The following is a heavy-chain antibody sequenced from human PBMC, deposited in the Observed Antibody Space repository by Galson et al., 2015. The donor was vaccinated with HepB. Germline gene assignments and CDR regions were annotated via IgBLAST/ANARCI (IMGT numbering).Heavy chain of an antibody. Sequence: SLRLSCAASGFTFRSYSMNWVRQAPGKGLEWVAVIWYDGSNKYYADSVKGRFTISRDNSKNTLYLQMNSLRAEDTAVYYCARDTRITIFGVGYYYYGMDVWGQGTTVTVSS. D-gene: IGHD3-3*01. J-gene: IGHJ6*02. CDR1: GFTFRSYS. CDR3: ARDTRITIFGVGYYYYGMDV. CDR2: IWYDGSNK. V-gene: IGHV3-33*08.